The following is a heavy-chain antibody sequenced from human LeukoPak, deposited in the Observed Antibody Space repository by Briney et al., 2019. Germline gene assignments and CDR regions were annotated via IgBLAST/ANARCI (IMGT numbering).Heavy chain of an antibody. CDR2: IYSGGST. CDR1: GFTVGSNY. CDR3: ARSDPVNAFDI. V-gene: IGHV3-53*01. Sequence: GGSLRLSCAASGFTVGSNYMSWVRQAPGKGLEWVSVIYSGGSTYYADSVKGRFTISRDNSKNTLYLQMNSLRAEDTAVYYCARSDPVNAFDIWGQGTMVTVSS. J-gene: IGHJ3*02.